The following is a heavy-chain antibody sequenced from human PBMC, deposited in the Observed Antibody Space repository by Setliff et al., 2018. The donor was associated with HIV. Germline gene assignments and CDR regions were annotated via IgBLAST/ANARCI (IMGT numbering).Heavy chain of an antibody. Sequence: PGGSLRLSCATSGFAFSDYHFHWVRQVTGEGLEWVSAIGTGGDTYYADSVKGRFTISRENAKNSLYLQMNNVRAGDTAVYYCTRELNGHTSSHYYFGLDVWGQGTTVTVSS. CDR3: TRELNGHTSSHYYFGLDV. CDR2: IGTGGDT. D-gene: IGHD6-6*01. CDR1: GFAFSDYH. J-gene: IGHJ6*02. V-gene: IGHV3-13*01.